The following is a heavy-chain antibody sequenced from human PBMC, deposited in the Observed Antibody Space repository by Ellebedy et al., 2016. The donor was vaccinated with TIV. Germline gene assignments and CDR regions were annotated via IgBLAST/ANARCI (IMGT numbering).Heavy chain of an antibody. CDR1: GGAMKSYY. Sequence: MPSETLSLTCSVSGGAMKSYYWGWIRQPAGKGLEWIGRIYSTGSSNSNPSLKSRVTMAIATSRNYFSLKLSSVTAADTAVYYCARYSAYNNGNYFDYWGQGTVVTVSS. J-gene: IGHJ4*02. CDR3: ARYSAYNNGNYFDY. V-gene: IGHV4-4*07. D-gene: IGHD1-26*01. CDR2: IYSTGSS.